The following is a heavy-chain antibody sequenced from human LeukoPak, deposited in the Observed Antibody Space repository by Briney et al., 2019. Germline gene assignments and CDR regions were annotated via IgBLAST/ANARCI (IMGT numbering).Heavy chain of an antibody. CDR3: ARTYDFGIGPPGDAFDN. V-gene: IGHV3-48*01. D-gene: IGHD3-3*01. CDR1: GFTFTMFS. J-gene: IGHJ3*02. CDR2: IRGRSDTT. Sequence: GGSLRLSCAASGFTFTMFSMNWLRQAPGKGLEWIAFIRGRSDTTYYADSVQGRFTISRDNAEDSVYQQMNSLRVEDTAVYYCARTYDFGIGPPGDAFDNWGQGTLVTVSS.